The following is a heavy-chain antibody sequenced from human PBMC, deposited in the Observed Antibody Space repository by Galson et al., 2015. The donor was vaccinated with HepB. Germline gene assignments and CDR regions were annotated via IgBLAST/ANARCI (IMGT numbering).Heavy chain of an antibody. CDR1: GFTFDDYA. D-gene: IGHD6-13*01. CDR3: AKDKYSSSWPDAFDI. V-gene: IGHV3-9*01. J-gene: IGHJ3*02. Sequence: SLRLSCAASGFTFDDYAMHWVRQAPGKGLEWVSGISWNSGSIGYADSVKGRFTISRDNAKNSLYLQMNSLRAEDTALYYCAKDKYSSSWPDAFDIWGQGTMVTASS. CDR2: ISWNSGSI.